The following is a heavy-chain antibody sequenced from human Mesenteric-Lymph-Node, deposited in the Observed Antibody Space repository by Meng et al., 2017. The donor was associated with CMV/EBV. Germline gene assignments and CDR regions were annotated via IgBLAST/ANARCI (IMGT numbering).Heavy chain of an antibody. CDR2: IYYSGST. Sequence: SETLSLTCTVSGGSISSSRYYWHWIRQPPGKGLEWIGYIYYSGSTYYNPSLKSRITISVDTSKNQFSLKLSSVTAADTAVYYCASYYDFWSGYSYYFDYWGQGTLVTVSS. CDR3: ASYYDFWSGYSYYFDY. J-gene: IGHJ4*02. D-gene: IGHD3-3*01. CDR1: GGSISSSRYY. V-gene: IGHV4-30-4*08.